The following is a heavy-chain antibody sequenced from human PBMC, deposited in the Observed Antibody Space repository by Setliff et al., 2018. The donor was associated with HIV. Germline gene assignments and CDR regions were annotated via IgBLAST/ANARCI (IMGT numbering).Heavy chain of an antibody. CDR2: IKTKAYGGTT. CDR1: GFTVSDNH. CDR3: TRLRGYSYGLASYYYYYMDV. V-gene: IGHV3-49*04. Sequence: GGSLRLSCAASGFTVSDNHMTWVRQAPGKGLEWVGFIKTKAYGGTTEYAASVKGRFTISRDDSKRVAYLQMNSLKTEDTAVYYCTRLRGYSYGLASYYYYYMDVWGKGTTVTVSS. D-gene: IGHD5-18*01. J-gene: IGHJ6*03.